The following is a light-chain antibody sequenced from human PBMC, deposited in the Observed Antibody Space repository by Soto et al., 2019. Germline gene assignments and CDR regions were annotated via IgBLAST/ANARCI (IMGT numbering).Light chain of an antibody. CDR1: QSVSSSD. CDR2: DAS. Sequence: EVVFTLSPGTPSLSPGERATLSCRSSQSVSSSDLAWYQQKPGQAPRLLISDASGRATGIPPRFSGSGSGTDFTLTISSLEPEDFAVYYCQQRGNWPITFGQGTRLENK. CDR3: QQRGNWPIT. J-gene: IGKJ5*01. V-gene: IGKV3-11*01.